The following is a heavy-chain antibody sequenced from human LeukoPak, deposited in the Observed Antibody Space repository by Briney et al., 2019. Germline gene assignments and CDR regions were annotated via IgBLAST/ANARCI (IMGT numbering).Heavy chain of an antibody. CDR2: ISPSGTDI. CDR1: GFTFSDTY. D-gene: IGHD1-14*01. CDR3: TRDPRNLDY. J-gene: IGHJ4*02. Sequence: RGSLRLSCAVSGFTFSDTYMTWIRQAPGKGLESLSYISPSGTDISYADSVKGRFTISRDNAKNSLYLQMNGLRVEDTAVYYCTRDPRNLDYWGQGTLVTVSS. V-gene: IGHV3-11*01.